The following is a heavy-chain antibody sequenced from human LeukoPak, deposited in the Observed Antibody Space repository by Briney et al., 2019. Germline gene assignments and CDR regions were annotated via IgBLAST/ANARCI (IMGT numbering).Heavy chain of an antibody. V-gene: IGHV3-23*01. Sequence: GTLRLSCAASGFTFSSFGMSWVRQAPGKGLEWVSAISSTGGTAYYADSVKGRFTISRDNAKNSLYLQMNSLRAEDMALYYCAKGGSSWYNWFDPWGQGTLVTVSS. D-gene: IGHD6-13*01. CDR3: AKGGSSWYNWFDP. J-gene: IGHJ5*02. CDR2: ISSTGGTA. CDR1: GFTFSSFG.